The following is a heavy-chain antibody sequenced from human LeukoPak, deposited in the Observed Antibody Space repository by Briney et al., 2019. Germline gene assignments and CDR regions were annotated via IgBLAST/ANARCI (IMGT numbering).Heavy chain of an antibody. Sequence: GGSLRLSCAASGFTFSSYAMHWVRQAPGKGLEWVAVISYDGSNKYYADSVKGRFTISRDNSKNTLYLQMNSLRAEDTAVYYCARDTYYYDSSGYFDYWGQRTLVTVSS. CDR2: ISYDGSNK. J-gene: IGHJ4*02. CDR1: GFTFSSYA. CDR3: ARDTYYYDSSGYFDY. V-gene: IGHV3-30-3*01. D-gene: IGHD3-22*01.